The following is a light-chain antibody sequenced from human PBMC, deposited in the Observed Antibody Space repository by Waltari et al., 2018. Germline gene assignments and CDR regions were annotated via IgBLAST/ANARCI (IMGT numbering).Light chain of an antibody. V-gene: IGLV2-23*02. CDR1: SSDVGSYNL. CDR2: EVS. J-gene: IGLJ3*02. CDR3: CSYAGSSWV. Sequence: QSALTHPASVSGSPGQSITISCTGTSSDVGSYNLVSWYQQHPGKAPKLMIYEVSKRPSGVSNRFSGCKSGNTASLTIAGLQAEDEADYYCCSYAGSSWVFGGGTKLTVL.